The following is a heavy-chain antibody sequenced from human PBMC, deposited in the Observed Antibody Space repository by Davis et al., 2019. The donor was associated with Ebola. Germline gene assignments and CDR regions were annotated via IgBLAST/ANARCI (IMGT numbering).Heavy chain of an antibody. D-gene: IGHD6-6*01. J-gene: IGHJ4*02. V-gene: IGHV3-30-3*01. CDR2: ISYDGSNK. CDR3: AREYSSSGEYFDY. CDR1: GFTFSSYT. Sequence: PGGSLRLSCAASGFTFSSYTMHWVRQAPGKGLEWVAVISYDGSNKYYADSVKGRFTISRDNSKNTLYLQMNSLRDEDTAVYYCAREYSSSGEYFDYWGQGTLVTVSS.